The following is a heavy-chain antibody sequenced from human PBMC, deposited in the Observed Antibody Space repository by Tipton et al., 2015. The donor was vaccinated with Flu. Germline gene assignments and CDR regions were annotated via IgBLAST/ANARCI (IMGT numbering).Heavy chain of an antibody. CDR1: GDSISTTW. CDR3: GRHQNSNYKGDYFDY. CDR2: IHGNGRT. V-gene: IGHV4-59*08. D-gene: IGHD4/OR15-4a*01. Sequence: TLSLTCSVSGDSISTTWWSWIRQTPGKGLEWIACIHGNGRTNSNPSLWGRVAMSMDTSKNEFSLRLSSVSAADTAVYYCGRHQNSNYKGDYFDYWGQGTLVTVSS. J-gene: IGHJ4*02.